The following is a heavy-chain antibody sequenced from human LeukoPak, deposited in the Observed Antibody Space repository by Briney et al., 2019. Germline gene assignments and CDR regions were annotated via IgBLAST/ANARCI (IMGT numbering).Heavy chain of an antibody. CDR3: AKSLFSAYDKYLDS. J-gene: IGHJ4*02. CDR1: GFAFESFT. CDR2: ISDTGRDI. V-gene: IGHV3-21*04. D-gene: IGHD5-12*01. Sequence: SGGSLRLSCAGSGFAFESFTMTWVRQAPGKGLEWVSLISDTGRDINYADSVRGRFTISRDNTKNSLFLQMDSLRVEDTAIYYCAKSLFSAYDKYLDSWGQGTLVTVSS.